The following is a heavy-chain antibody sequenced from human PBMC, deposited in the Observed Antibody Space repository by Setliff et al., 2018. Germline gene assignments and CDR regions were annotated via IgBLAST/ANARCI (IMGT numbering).Heavy chain of an antibody. V-gene: IGHV1-18*01. J-gene: IGHJ3*01. CDR2: VTVYNGNT. CDR1: GYTFSNYG. D-gene: IGHD2-8*02. CDR3: AISTLSICTGGSCPNAFDV. Sequence: GASVKVSCKASGYTFSNYGVTWVRQAPGQGLEWMGWVTVYNGNTKYAQNLQGRVTMSTGTSTSAAYMELRILRSDDTAVYYCAISTLSICTGGSCPNAFDVWGQGTMVTVSS.